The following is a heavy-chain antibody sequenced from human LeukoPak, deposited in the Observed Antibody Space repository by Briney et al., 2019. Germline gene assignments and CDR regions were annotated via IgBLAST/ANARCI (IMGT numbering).Heavy chain of an antibody. Sequence: GGSLRPSCAASGFIVSSKYMSWVRQAPGKGLEWVSVIYSGGSTYYAASVEGRFTISRDNSKNTVYLQMNSLRVEDTAVYYCARAGPIDYWGQGTLVTVSS. CDR2: IYSGGST. V-gene: IGHV3-53*01. CDR3: ARAGPIDY. J-gene: IGHJ4*02. CDR1: GFIVSSKY.